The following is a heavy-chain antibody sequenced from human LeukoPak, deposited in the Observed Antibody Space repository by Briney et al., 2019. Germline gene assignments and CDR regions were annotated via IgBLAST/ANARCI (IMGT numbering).Heavy chain of an antibody. Sequence: GGSLRLSCAASGFTFSSYGMHWVRQAPGKGLEWVAVISYDGSNKYYADSVKGRFTISRDNSKNTLYLQMNSLRAEDTAVYYCASGGYSSSWYTVPYNWFDPWGQGTLVTVSS. CDR3: ASGGYSSSWYTVPYNWFDP. CDR1: GFTFSSYG. D-gene: IGHD6-13*01. V-gene: IGHV3-30*03. J-gene: IGHJ5*02. CDR2: ISYDGSNK.